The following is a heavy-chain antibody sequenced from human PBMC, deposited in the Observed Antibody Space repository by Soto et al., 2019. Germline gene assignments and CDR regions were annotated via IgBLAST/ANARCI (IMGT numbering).Heavy chain of an antibody. CDR1: GYTFTSYG. V-gene: IGHV1-18*01. CDR2: ISAYNGNT. Sequence: SVKVSCKASGYTFTSYGITWVRQAPGQGLEWMGWISAYNGNTNYAQKLQGRVTMTTDTSTSTAYMELRSLRSDDTAVYSCARDSENSFSWPQLLTNWFDPWGKGTLVTVSP. J-gene: IGHJ5*02. D-gene: IGHD1-26*01. CDR3: ARDSENSFSWPQLLTNWFDP.